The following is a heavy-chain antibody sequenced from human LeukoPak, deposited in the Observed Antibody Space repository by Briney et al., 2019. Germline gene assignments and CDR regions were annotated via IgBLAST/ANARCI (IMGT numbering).Heavy chain of an antibody. J-gene: IGHJ4*02. CDR1: GFTFSNYA. CDR3: AKDISDPLPYYDFWSGHDY. V-gene: IGHV3-23*01. CDR2: ISGSGDYT. Sequence: GGSLRLSCAASGFTFSNYAMSWVRQAPGKGLEWVSGISGSGDYTYYADSVKGRFTISRDNSKNTLYLQMNSLRAEDTAVYYCAKDISDPLPYYDFWSGHDYWGQGTLVTVSS. D-gene: IGHD3-3*01.